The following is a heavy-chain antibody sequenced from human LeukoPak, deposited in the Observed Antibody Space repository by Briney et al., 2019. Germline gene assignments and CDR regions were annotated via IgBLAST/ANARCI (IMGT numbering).Heavy chain of an antibody. Sequence: PGGSLRLSCAASGFTFSSYSMNWVRQAPGKGLEWVSSISSSSSYIYYADSVKGRFTISRDNAKNSLYLQMNSLRAEDTAVYYCARVFGGTTVTTPSDYWGQGTLVTVSS. V-gene: IGHV3-21*01. J-gene: IGHJ4*02. CDR3: ARVFGGTTVTTPSDY. CDR2: ISSSSSYI. D-gene: IGHD4-17*01. CDR1: GFTFSSYS.